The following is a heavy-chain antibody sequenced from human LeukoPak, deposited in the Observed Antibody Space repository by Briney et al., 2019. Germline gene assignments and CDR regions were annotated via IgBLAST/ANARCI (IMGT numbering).Heavy chain of an antibody. V-gene: IGHV4-59*01. Sequence: SETLSLTCTVSGGSISSYYWSWIRQPPGKGLEWIGYIYYSGSTNYNPSLKSRVTISVDTSKNQFSLKLSSVTAADTAVYYCARDYSRRGWFDPWGQGTLVTVSS. J-gene: IGHJ5*02. CDR3: ARDYSRRGWFDP. CDR1: GGSISSYY. D-gene: IGHD1-26*01. CDR2: IYYSGST.